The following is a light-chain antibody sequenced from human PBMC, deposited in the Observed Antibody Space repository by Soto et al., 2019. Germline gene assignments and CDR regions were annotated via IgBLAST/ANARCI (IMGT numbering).Light chain of an antibody. CDR2: DAS. CDR3: QQSYNTPWT. J-gene: IGKJ1*01. V-gene: IGKV1-39*01. Sequence: DIQMTQSPSSLSASVGDRVTVTSRSSHTISTYLNWYRQRPGKAPELLIYDASGLQTGIPSRFSGSGSGTDFTLTISSLQPEDFATYYCQQSYNTPWTFGQGTTVDIK. CDR1: HTISTY.